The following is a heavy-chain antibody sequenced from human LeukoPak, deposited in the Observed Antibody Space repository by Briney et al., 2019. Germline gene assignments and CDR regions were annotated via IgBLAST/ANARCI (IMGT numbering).Heavy chain of an antibody. CDR2: ISYDGSNK. Sequence: GGSLRLSCAASGFTFSSYGMHWVRQAPGKGLEWVAVISYDGSNKYYADSVKGRFTISRDNSKNTLYLQMNSLRAEDTAVYYCARESESYDSSGSTFDYWGQGTLVTVSS. D-gene: IGHD3-22*01. V-gene: IGHV3-30*03. J-gene: IGHJ4*02. CDR3: ARESESYDSSGSTFDY. CDR1: GFTFSSYG.